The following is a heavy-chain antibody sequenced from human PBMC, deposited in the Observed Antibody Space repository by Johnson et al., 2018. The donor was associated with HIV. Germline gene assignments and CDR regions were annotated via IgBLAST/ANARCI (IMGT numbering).Heavy chain of an antibody. Sequence: QVQLVESGGGLVQPGGSLRLSCAASGFTFSSYAMHWVRQAPGKGLEWVAVISYDGTNKYYADSVKGRFTIPRDNSKNTLYVEMNSLRAEDTAVYYCARGPYSSSWYPWRLGAFDIWGQGTMVTVSS. D-gene: IGHD6-13*01. CDR2: ISYDGTNK. J-gene: IGHJ3*02. CDR1: GFTFSSYA. V-gene: IGHV3-30*04. CDR3: ARGPYSSSWYPWRLGAFDI.